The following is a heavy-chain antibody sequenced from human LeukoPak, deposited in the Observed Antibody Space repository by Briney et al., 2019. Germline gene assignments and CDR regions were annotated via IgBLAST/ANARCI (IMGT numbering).Heavy chain of an antibody. D-gene: IGHD2-2*01. CDR2: LSYDGSNI. Sequence: GGSLRLSCGASRFTFSSYGMHWVRQAPGKGLEWVAVLSYDGSNIYYADSVKGRFTISRDNSKNTLYLQMNSLTAEDTAVYYCARVGVVPAAIPDGFDIWGQGTMVTVSS. CDR3: ARVGVVPAAIPDGFDI. V-gene: IGHV3-30*03. CDR1: RFTFSSYG. J-gene: IGHJ3*02.